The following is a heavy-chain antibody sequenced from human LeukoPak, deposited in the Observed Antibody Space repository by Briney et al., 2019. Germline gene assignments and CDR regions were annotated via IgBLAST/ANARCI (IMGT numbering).Heavy chain of an antibody. Sequence: GGSLRLSCAASGFTFSSYWMHWVRQAPGKGLVWVSRINSDGSSTNYGDSVKGRFTISRDNSKNTVYLQMNSLRGADTALYYCAKLYYDYVWGSYRYYVFDDWGQGTLVTVSS. J-gene: IGHJ4*02. V-gene: IGHV3-74*01. CDR2: INSDGSST. CDR3: AKLYYDYVWGSYRYYVFDD. CDR1: GFTFSSYW. D-gene: IGHD3-16*02.